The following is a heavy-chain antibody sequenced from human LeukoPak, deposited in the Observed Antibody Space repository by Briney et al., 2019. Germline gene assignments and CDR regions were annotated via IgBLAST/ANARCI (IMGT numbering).Heavy chain of an antibody. CDR1: GFTFSSYA. D-gene: IGHD2-21*02. V-gene: IGHV3-23*01. Sequence: QPGGSLILSCAASGFTFSSYAMSWVRQAPGKGLEWVSAISGSGGSTYYADSVKGRFTISRDNSKNTLYLQMNSLRAEDTAVYYCAKGRGLGVTCFDYWGQGTLVTVSS. J-gene: IGHJ4*02. CDR2: ISGSGGST. CDR3: AKGRGLGVTCFDY.